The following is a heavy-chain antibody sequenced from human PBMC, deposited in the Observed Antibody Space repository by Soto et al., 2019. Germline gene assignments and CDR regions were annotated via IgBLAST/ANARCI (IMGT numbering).Heavy chain of an antibody. CDR1: GFTFSSYW. Sequence: GGSLRLSCAASGFTFSSYWMHWVRQAPGKGLVWVSRINSDGSSTSYADSVKGRFTISRDNAKNTLYLQMNSLRAEDTAVYYCARVGDSYGYRYGMDVWGQGTTVTVSS. D-gene: IGHD5-18*01. J-gene: IGHJ6*02. V-gene: IGHV3-74*01. CDR3: ARVGDSYGYRYGMDV. CDR2: INSDGSST.